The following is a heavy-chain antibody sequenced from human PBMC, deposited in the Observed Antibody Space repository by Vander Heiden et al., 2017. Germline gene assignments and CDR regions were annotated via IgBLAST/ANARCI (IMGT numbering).Heavy chain of an antibody. CDR2: IYYSGST. CDR1: GGSISSYY. D-gene: IGHD3-10*01. CDR3: ARGPSRSNWFDP. J-gene: IGHJ5*02. Sequence: QVQLQESGPGLVKPSGTLSLTCTVSGGSISSYYWSRIRQPAGKGLEWIGYIYYSGSTNYNPALKSRVTISVDTSKNQFSLKLSSVTAADTAVYYCARGPSRSNWFDPWGQGTLVTVS. V-gene: IGHV4-59*01.